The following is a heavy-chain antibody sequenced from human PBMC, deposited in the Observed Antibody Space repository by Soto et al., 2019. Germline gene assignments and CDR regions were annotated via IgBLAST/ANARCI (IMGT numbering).Heavy chain of an antibody. V-gene: IGHV5-51*01. CDR1: GYSFTSYW. CDR3: ATGKGYCSGGSCCSLYYYGMDV. Sequence: GESLKISCKGSGYSFTSYWIGWVRQMPGKGLEWMGIIYPGDSDTRYSPSFQGQVTISADKSISTAYLQWSSPKASDTAMYYCATGKGYCSGGSCCSLYYYGMDVWGQGTTVTVSS. CDR2: IYPGDSDT. D-gene: IGHD2-15*01. J-gene: IGHJ6*02.